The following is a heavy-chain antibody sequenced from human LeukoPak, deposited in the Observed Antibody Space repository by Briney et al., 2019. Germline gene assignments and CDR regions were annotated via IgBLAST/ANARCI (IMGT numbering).Heavy chain of an antibody. Sequence: RASVKVSCKTSGYTFTSYGISWVRQAPGQGLEWMGWISSSKGNTNYAQKLQGRVTVTTDTSTSTAYMELRSLRSDDTAVYYCARDRASGYTNPNWFDPWGQGSLVTVSS. CDR3: ARDRASGYTNPNWFDP. CDR2: ISSSKGNT. D-gene: IGHD6-13*01. CDR1: GYTFTSYG. V-gene: IGHV1-18*01. J-gene: IGHJ5*02.